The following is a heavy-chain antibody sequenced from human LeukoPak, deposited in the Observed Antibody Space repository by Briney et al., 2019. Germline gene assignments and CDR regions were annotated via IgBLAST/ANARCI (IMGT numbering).Heavy chain of an antibody. D-gene: IGHD6-19*01. CDR3: ARGLIAVAFFDY. CDR2: INPNSGGT. J-gene: IGHJ4*02. V-gene: IGHV1-2*02. CDR1: GYIFTSYF. Sequence: ASVKVSCKASGYIFTSYFIHWVRQAPGQGLEWLGWINPNSGGTNYAQKFQGRVTMTRDRSSNTVYMEVRRLTSDDTAVYYCARGLIAVAFFDYWGQGTLVTVSS.